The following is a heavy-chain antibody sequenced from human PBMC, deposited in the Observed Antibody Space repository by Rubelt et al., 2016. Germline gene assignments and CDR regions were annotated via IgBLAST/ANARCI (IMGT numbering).Heavy chain of an antibody. J-gene: IGHJ4*02. V-gene: IGHV1-2*02. Sequence: QVQLVQSGAEVEKPGASVKVSCKASGYTFTGYYMHWVRQAPGQGLEWLGWINPNSGGTNYAQKFQGRVTRTGDTSIRKAYMELSRLGSDDTAVYYWARDYCSGGSCYSVFDYWGQGTLVTVSS. CDR1: GYTFTGYY. CDR3: ARDYCSGGSCYSVFDY. CDR2: INPNSGGT. D-gene: IGHD2-15*01.